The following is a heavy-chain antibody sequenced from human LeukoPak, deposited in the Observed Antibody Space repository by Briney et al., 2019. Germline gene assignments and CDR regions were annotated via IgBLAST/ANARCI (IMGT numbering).Heavy chain of an antibody. CDR1: GGSMSSGGYY. CDR2: IYYSGST. D-gene: IGHD3-10*01. Sequence: SQTLSLTCTVSGGSMSSGGYYRSWIRQHPGKGLEWIGYIYYSGSTYYNPSLKSRVAISVDTSKNQFSLKLSSVTAADTAVYYCARNHVSITMVRGVIITSQLFDYWGQGTLVTVSS. CDR3: ARNHVSITMVRGVIITSQLFDY. J-gene: IGHJ4*02. V-gene: IGHV4-31*03.